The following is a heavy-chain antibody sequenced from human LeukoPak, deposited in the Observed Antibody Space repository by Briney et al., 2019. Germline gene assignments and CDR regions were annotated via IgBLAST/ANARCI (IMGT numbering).Heavy chain of an antibody. D-gene: IGHD2-2*03. V-gene: IGHV1-2*05. Sequence: ASVKVSCKASGYSLSDYHLHWVRQAPGQGLEWMGDINPGNGATKYAQKFQGRVTMTRDTSISTVYMDLSGLTPDDTVVYYCARDPQYTFGYPTYDCWGQGTLVTVSS. CDR3: ARDPQYTFGYPTYDC. CDR1: GYSLSDYH. J-gene: IGHJ4*02. CDR2: INPGNGAT.